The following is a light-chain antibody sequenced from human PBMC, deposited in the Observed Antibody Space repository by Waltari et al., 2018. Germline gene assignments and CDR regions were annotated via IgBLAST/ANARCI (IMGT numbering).Light chain of an antibody. V-gene: IGLV1-44*01. CDR2: SNK. CDR1: SSNIGSNT. CDR3: AAWDDSLNVWV. J-gene: IGLJ3*02. Sequence: QSVLTQPPSASGTPGQRVTISCSGSSSNIGSNTVNWYQQLPGTAPKPLIYSNKQRPSGVPARFSGAKSGTSASLAISGLQSEDEADYYCAAWDDSLNVWVFGGGTKLTFL.